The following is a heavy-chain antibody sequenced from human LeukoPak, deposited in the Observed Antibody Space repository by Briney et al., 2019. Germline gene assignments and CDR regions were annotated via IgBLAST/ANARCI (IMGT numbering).Heavy chain of an antibody. CDR2: IYNSAST. CDR3: ARGTHTPYSSSAGGDYYFDY. V-gene: IGHV4-4*07. D-gene: IGHD6-6*01. CDR1: GSSISSYY. J-gene: IGHJ4*02. Sequence: SETLSFTCTVFGSSISSYYWSWIRQPAGKGLEWIGRIYNSASTNYNPSLKSLVTMSVDTSKNQFSLKLSSVTAADTAVYYCARGTHTPYSSSAGGDYYFDYWGQGTLVTVSS.